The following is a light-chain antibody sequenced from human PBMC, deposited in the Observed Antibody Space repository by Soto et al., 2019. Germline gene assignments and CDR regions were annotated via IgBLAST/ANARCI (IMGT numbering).Light chain of an antibody. Sequence: QSALTQPPSASGSPGQSVTISCTGTSSDVGGCKFVSWYQQYPGKAPKLIIYEVSKRPSGVPDRFSGFKSGNTAPLTVSGLRAEDEADYYCSSCAGSNNPYVFGTGTKLTVL. CDR1: SSDVGGCKF. J-gene: IGLJ1*01. CDR2: EVS. V-gene: IGLV2-8*01. CDR3: SSCAGSNNPYV.